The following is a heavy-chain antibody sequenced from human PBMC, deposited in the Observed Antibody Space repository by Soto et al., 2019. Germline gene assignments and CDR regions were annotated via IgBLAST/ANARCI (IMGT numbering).Heavy chain of an antibody. CDR2: ISGSGGST. D-gene: IGHD1-26*01. CDR3: AKDRSGNTYFDY. J-gene: IGHJ4*02. CDR1: GFTFSSYA. V-gene: IGHV3-23*01. Sequence: EVQLLESGGGLVQPGGSLRLSCAASGFTFSSYAMSWVRQAPGKGLEWVSAISGSGGSTYYADSVKGRFTISRDNSKNTLYLQMNSLRAEDTAVYCCAKDRSGNTYFDYWGQGTLVTVSS.